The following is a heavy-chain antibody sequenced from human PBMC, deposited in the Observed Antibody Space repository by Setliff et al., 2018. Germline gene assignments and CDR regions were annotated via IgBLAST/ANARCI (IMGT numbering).Heavy chain of an antibody. V-gene: IGHV3-7*01. J-gene: IGHJ4*02. D-gene: IGHD1-26*01. Sequence: GWSLRLSCAASGFTFSSYWMSWVRQAPGKGLEWVANIKQDGSEKYYVDSVKGRFTISRDNAKNSLYLQMNSLRAEDTAVYYCARDPKLLSGSQWRAIDYWGQGTLVTVSS. CDR1: GFTFSSYW. CDR2: IKQDGSEK. CDR3: ARDPKLLSGSQWRAIDY.